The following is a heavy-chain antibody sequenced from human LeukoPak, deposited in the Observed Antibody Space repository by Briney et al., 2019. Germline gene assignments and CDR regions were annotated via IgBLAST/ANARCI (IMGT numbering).Heavy chain of an antibody. CDR3: ARSVYGDYNWFDP. D-gene: IGHD4-17*01. V-gene: IGHV3-48*04. Sequence: PGGSLRLSCAASGFTFSSYSMNWVRQAPGKGLEWVSYISSSSSTIYYADSVKGRFTISRDNAKNSLYLQMNSLRAEDTAVYYCARSVYGDYNWFDPWGQGTLVTVSS. CDR2: ISSSSSTI. J-gene: IGHJ5*02. CDR1: GFTFSSYS.